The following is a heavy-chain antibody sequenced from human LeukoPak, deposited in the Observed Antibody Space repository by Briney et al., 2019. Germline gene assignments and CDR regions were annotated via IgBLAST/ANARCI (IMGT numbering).Heavy chain of an antibody. J-gene: IGHJ4*02. V-gene: IGHV4-61*02. CDR1: GASISSGTSY. CDR2: IYTTGST. CDR3: ARDLGGDWYYFDY. D-gene: IGHD2-21*02. Sequence: SETLSLTCTVSGASISSGTSYWSWIRQPAGKGLEWIGRIYTTGSTDYNPSLRSRVTVSVDTSKNQFSLRLSSVTAADSAVYYCARDLGGDWYYFDYWGQGTPVTVSS.